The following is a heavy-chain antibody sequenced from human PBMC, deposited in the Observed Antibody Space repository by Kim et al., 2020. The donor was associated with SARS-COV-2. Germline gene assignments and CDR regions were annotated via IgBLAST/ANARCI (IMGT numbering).Heavy chain of an antibody. D-gene: IGHD3-10*01. J-gene: IGHJ6*02. V-gene: IGHV1-46*01. CDR2: INPSGGNT. CDR1: GYTFTSYY. Sequence: ASVKVSCKASGYTFTSYYMHWVRQAPGQGLEWMGIINPSGGNTSYAQKFQGRVTMTRDTSTSTVYMELSSLRSEDTAVYYCARDPFWWFGELLTPHSSLDPSMDAWGQGTTVTVSS. CDR3: ARDPFWWFGELLTPHSSLDPSMDA.